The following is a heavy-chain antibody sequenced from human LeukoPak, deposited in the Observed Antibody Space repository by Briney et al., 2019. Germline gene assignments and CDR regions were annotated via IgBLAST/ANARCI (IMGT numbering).Heavy chain of an antibody. V-gene: IGHV1-69*04. CDR2: IIPILGIA. J-gene: IGHJ4*02. Sequence: SVKVSCKASLGTFSSYAIFWVRQAPGQGLEWIGRIIPILGIANYVQKFQGRVTITADKSTSTAYMELSSLRSEDTAVYYGASIDIAARPPGYWGQGTLVTVSS. CDR3: ASIDIAARPPGY. CDR1: LGTFSSYA. D-gene: IGHD6-6*01.